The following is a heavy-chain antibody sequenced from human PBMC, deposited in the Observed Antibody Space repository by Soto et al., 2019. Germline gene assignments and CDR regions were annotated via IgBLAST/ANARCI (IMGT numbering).Heavy chain of an antibody. J-gene: IGHJ4*02. Sequence: QVQLVQSGAEVKKPGSSVKVSCKASGGTFSSYAISWVRQAPGQGLEWMGGIIPIFGTANYAQKFQGRATITADESTSTAYMELSSLRSEDMAVYYCARDYYYDSSGYFDYWGQGTLVTVSS. CDR1: GGTFSSYA. V-gene: IGHV1-69*01. CDR2: IIPIFGTA. CDR3: ARDYYYDSSGYFDY. D-gene: IGHD3-22*01.